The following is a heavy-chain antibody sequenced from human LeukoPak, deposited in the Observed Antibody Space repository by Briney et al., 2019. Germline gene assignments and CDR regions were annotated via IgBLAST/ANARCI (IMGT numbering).Heavy chain of an antibody. Sequence: GGSLRLSCAASGFTFSNAWMNWVRQAPGKGLEWVSSISSSSSYIYYADSVKGRFTISRDNAKNSLYLQMNSLRAEDTAVYYCARDDRVYYYYGMDVWGQGTTVTVSS. CDR2: ISSSSSYI. CDR1: GFTFSNAW. CDR3: ARDDRVYYYYGMDV. D-gene: IGHD3-22*01. J-gene: IGHJ6*02. V-gene: IGHV3-21*01.